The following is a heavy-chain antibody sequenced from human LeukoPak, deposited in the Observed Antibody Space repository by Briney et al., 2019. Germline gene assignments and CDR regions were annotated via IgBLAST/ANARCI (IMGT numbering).Heavy chain of an antibody. V-gene: IGHV1-46*01. CDR1: GYTFASYY. J-gene: IGHJ3*02. CDR3: ARDIRVAFDI. CDR2: INPSGGGT. Sequence: ASVKVSCKASGYTFASYYMHWVRQAPGQGLEWMGVINPSGGGTNNAPKFHGRVTLTRDTSTSTVYMELSSLRSEDTAVYYCARDIRVAFDIWGQGTMVTVSS. D-gene: IGHD3-10*01.